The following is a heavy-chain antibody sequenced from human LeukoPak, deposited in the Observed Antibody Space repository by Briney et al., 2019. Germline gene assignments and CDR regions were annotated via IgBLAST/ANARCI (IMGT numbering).Heavy chain of an antibody. V-gene: IGHV4-39*01. J-gene: IGHJ4*02. CDR2: IYYSGST. CDR3: ARQVLSGGDCFDY. CDR1: GGSTSSSSYY. Sequence: SETLSLTCTVSGGSTSSSSYYCGWVRQPPGKGLEWIGSIYYSGSTYTNPSLKSRVTISVDTSKNQFSLKLSSVTAADTAVYYCARQVLSGGDCFDYWGQGTLVTVSS. D-gene: IGHD2-8*02.